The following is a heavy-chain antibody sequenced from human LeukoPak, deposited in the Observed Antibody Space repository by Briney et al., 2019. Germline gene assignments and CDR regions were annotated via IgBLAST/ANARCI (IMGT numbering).Heavy chain of an antibody. CDR2: INAYNGDT. CDR3: ARVVRYGDYSDYYYMDV. CDR1: GYTFTSYG. D-gene: IGHD4-17*01. J-gene: IGHJ6*03. Sequence: AAVKVSCKASGYTFTSYGISWMRQPPGQGLEWMGWINAYNGDTNYAQKLQGRVTMTTDTYTSTAYMELRSLRSDDTAVDYCARVVRYGDYSDYYYMDVWGKGTTVTVSS. V-gene: IGHV1-18*01.